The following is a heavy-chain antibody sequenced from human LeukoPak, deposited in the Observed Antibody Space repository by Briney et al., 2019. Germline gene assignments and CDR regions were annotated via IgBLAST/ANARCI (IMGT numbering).Heavy chain of an antibody. D-gene: IGHD1-1*01. CDR2: INPNSGGT. J-gene: IGHJ3*02. V-gene: IGHV1-2*02. CDR3: ARPYPGTSDGRDI. Sequence: GASVKVSCKASGYTFTGYYMHWVRQAPGHGLEWMGWINPNSGGTNYAQKFQGRVTMTRDTSISTAYMELSRLRSDDTAVYYCARPYPGTSDGRDIWGQGTMVTVSS. CDR1: GYTFTGYY.